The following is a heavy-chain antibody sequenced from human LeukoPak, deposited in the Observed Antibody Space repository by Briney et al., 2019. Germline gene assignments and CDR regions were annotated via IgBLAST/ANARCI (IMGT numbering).Heavy chain of an antibody. D-gene: IGHD2-2*01. CDR3: ARGVVVVPAATTYYYYYGMDV. V-gene: IGHV4-34*01. CDR1: GGSFSVYY. Sequence: NPSETLSLTCAVYGGSFSVYYWSWIRQPPGKGLEWIGEINHSGSTNYNPSLKSRVTISVDTSKNQFSLKLSSVTAADTAVYYCARGVVVVPAATTYYYYYGMDVWGQGTTVTVSS. CDR2: INHSGST. J-gene: IGHJ6*02.